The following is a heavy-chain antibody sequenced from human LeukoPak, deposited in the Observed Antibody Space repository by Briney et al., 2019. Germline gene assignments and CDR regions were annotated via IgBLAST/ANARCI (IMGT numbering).Heavy chain of an antibody. Sequence: PGGSLRLSCAASGFTVSSNYMSWVRQAPGKGLEWVANIKQDGSEKYYVDSVKGRFTISRDNAKNSLYLQMNSLRAEDTAVYYCARLVLAYCGGDCYSFDYWGQGTLVTVSS. V-gene: IGHV3-7*01. D-gene: IGHD2-21*02. CDR1: GFTVSSNY. CDR3: ARLVLAYCGGDCYSFDY. J-gene: IGHJ4*02. CDR2: IKQDGSEK.